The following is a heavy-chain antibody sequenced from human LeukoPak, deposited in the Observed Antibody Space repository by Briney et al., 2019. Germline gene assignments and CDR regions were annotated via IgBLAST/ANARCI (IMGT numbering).Heavy chain of an antibody. CDR1: GFTFSSYA. CDR2: ISGSGGST. Sequence: GGSLRLSCAASGFTFSSYAMSWVRQAPGKGLEWVSAISGSGGSTYYADSVKGRFTISRDNSKNTLYLQMNSLRAEDTAVYYCAKDYYDFIWGSYRGYFDYWGQGTLVTVSS. J-gene: IGHJ4*02. V-gene: IGHV3-23*01. D-gene: IGHD3-16*02. CDR3: AKDYYDFIWGSYRGYFDY.